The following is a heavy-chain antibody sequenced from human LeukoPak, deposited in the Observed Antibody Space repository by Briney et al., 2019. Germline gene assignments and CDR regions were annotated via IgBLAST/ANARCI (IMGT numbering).Heavy chain of an antibody. V-gene: IGHV1-2*02. CDR3: ARDGEVLRFLQWSNPVDY. D-gene: IGHD3-3*01. Sequence: ASVKVSCKASGYTFSGYYIHWVRQAPGQGLEWMGWINPYSGDTDYARKFQGRVTMTRDTSISTAYMELSRLRSDDTAVYYRARDGEVLRFLQWSNPVDYWGQGTLVTVSS. J-gene: IGHJ4*02. CDR2: INPYSGDT. CDR1: GYTFSGYY.